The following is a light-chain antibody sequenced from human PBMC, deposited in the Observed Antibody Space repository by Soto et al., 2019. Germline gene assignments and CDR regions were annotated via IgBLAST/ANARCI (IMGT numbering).Light chain of an antibody. V-gene: IGKV4-1*01. CDR1: QSVLHSSNNKNY. Sequence: DIVMTQSPDSLAVSLGERATINCKSSQSVLHSSNNKNYLAWYQQRPGQSPKLLIYWASTRDTGVSDRFGGGGSETDFTLTISRLQAEDVAVYYCQQYYDTPRTFGQGTKVEIK. J-gene: IGKJ1*01. CDR3: QQYYDTPRT. CDR2: WAS.